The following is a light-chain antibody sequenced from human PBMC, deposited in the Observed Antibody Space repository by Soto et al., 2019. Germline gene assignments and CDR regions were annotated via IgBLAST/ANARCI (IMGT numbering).Light chain of an antibody. CDR3: ASYTSSSTLE. Sequence: QSALTQPASVSGSPGQSITISCTGTSSDVGGYNYVSWYQCHPGKAPKVMIYGVNNRPSGVSNRFSGSKSGNTASLTISGLQDEDEAHYYCASYTSSSTLEFGGGTKVTVL. CDR1: SSDVGGYNY. V-gene: IGLV2-14*01. J-gene: IGLJ3*02. CDR2: GVN.